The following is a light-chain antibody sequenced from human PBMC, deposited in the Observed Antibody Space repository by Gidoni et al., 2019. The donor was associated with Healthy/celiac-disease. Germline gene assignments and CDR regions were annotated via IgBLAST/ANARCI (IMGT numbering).Light chain of an antibody. Sequence: DIQMTQSPSSLSASVGDRVTITCRASQGVRNDVSWYQQIPGRAPKRLIYAASTLHSGVPSRSSGSGFGTEFTLTISRLQPEDFAIYYCLQHNTYPPYTFGQGTKLEI. J-gene: IGKJ2*01. CDR2: AAS. V-gene: IGKV1-17*01. CDR3: LQHNTYPPYT. CDR1: QGVRND.